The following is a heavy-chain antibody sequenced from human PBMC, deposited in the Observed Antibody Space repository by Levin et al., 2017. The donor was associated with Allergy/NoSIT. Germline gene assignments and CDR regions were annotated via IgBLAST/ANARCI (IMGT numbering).Heavy chain of an antibody. Sequence: GESLKISCAASGFTVSSHYMSWVRQAPGKGLEWVSVIYSGGSTYYADSVKGRFTISRDNSKNTLYLQMNSLRAEDTAVYYCARDGIAVAGNDAFDIWGQGTMVTVSS. CDR3: ARDGIAVAGNDAFDI. J-gene: IGHJ3*02. CDR2: IYSGGST. CDR1: GFTVSSHY. V-gene: IGHV3-53*01. D-gene: IGHD6-19*01.